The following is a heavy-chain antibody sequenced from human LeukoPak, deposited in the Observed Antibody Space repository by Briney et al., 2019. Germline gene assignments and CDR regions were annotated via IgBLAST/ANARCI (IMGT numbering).Heavy chain of an antibody. CDR3: ARADTAFDY. CDR1: GYTFTSYG. J-gene: IGHJ4*02. Sequence: ASVKVSCTASGYTFTSYGISWVRQAPGQGLEWMGWISAYNGNTNYAQKLQGRVTMTRDTSTSTVYMELSSLGSEDTAVYYCARADTAFDYWGQGALVTVSS. V-gene: IGHV1-18*01. D-gene: IGHD5-18*01. CDR2: ISAYNGNT.